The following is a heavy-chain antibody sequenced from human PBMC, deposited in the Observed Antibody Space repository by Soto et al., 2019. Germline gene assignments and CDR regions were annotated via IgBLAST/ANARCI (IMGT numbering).Heavy chain of an antibody. D-gene: IGHD3-3*02. CDR1: GYTFITYA. V-gene: IGHV1-3*01. Sequence: QVQLLQSWAEVKKPGTSVKVSCKASGYTFITYAMHWVRQAPGQRLEWMGWIDAGNGNTKYSQKFQGRVTITRDTSASTAYMELSSLRSEDTALYYCATDHFWTGLFDSWGQGTLVTVSS. J-gene: IGHJ4*02. CDR3: ATDHFWTGLFDS. CDR2: IDAGNGNT.